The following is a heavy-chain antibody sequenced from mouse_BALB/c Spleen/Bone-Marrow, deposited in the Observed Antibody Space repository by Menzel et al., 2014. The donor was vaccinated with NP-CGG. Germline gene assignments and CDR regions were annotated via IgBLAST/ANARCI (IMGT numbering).Heavy chain of an antibody. CDR2: IDPANGNT. Sequence: VQLQQSGAELVKPGASVKLSCTASGFNIKDTYMHWVKQRPEQGLEWIGRIDPANGNTKYDPKFQGKATITADTSSNTAYLQLSSLTSEYTAVYYCARLELFAYWGQGTLVTVSA. CDR3: ARLELFAY. CDR1: GFNIKDTY. J-gene: IGHJ3*01. V-gene: IGHV14-3*02.